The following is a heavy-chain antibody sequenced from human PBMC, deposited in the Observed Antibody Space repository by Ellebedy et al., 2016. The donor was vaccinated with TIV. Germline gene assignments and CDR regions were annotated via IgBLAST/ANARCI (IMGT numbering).Heavy chain of an antibody. CDR3: ARVYDSIDY. Sequence: GESLKISCAVSGFTFSTYSMSWVRQAPGKGLEWVAYISGSSYTIYYADSVKGRFTISRDTAKNSLYLQMNSLRDEDTAVYYCARVYDSIDYWGQGTLVTVSS. D-gene: IGHD3-22*01. CDR2: ISGSSYTI. J-gene: IGHJ4*02. V-gene: IGHV3-48*02. CDR1: GFTFSTYS.